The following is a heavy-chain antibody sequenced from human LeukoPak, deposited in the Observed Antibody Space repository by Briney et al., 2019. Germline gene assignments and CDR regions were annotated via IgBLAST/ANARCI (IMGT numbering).Heavy chain of an antibody. CDR3: ARDQATMIRNGFDV. CDR2: IYGGGKT. J-gene: IGHJ6*02. CDR1: GFTVSSNY. D-gene: IGHD3-10*01. V-gene: IGHV3-53*01. Sequence: GGSLRLSCAASGFTVSSNYMNWVRQAPGEGLEWVSVIYGGGKTYYADSVKGRFTLSRDNSKNMLFLQMNGLRVEDTAVYYCARDQATMIRNGFDVWGQGTTVTVSS.